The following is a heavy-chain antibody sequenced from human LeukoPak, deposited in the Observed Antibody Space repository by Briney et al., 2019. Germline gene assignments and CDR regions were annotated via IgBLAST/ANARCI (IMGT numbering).Heavy chain of an antibody. CDR2: INHSGST. V-gene: IGHV4-34*01. D-gene: IGHD6-13*01. J-gene: IGHJ4*02. CDR1: GGSFSGYY. Sequence: TSETLSLTCAVYGGSFSGYYWSWIRQPPGKGLEWIGEINHSGSTNYNPSLKSRVTISVDTSKNQFSLKLSSVTAADTAVYYCARDSGIAAAGTKGLDYWGQGTLVTVSS. CDR3: ARDSGIAAAGTKGLDY.